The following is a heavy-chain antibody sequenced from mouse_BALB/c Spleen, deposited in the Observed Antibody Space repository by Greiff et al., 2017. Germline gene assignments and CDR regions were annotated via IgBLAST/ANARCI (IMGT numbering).Heavy chain of an antibody. CDR3: TRSYYRYDDWFAY. CDR2: IYPGNSDT. CDR1: GYSFTSYW. D-gene: IGHD2-14*01. V-gene: IGHV1-5*01. Sequence: EVQLQQSGTVLARPGASVKMSCKASGYSFTSYWMHWVKQRPGQGLEWIGAIYPGNSDTSYNQKFKGKAKLTAVTSASTAYMELSSLTNEDSAVYYCTRSYYRYDDWFAYWGQGTLVTVSA. J-gene: IGHJ3*01.